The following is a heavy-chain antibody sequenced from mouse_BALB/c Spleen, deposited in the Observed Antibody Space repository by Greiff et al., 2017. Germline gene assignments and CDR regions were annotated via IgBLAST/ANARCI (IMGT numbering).Heavy chain of an antibody. Sequence: EVMLVESGGGLVQPGGSLKLSCAASGFTFSSYTMSWVRQTPEKRLEWVAYISNGGGSTYYPDTVKGRFTISRDNAKNTLYLQMSSLKSEDTAMYYCARRDYDYGPFAYWGQGTLVTVSA. D-gene: IGHD2-4*01. CDR1: GFTFSSYT. CDR3: ARRDYDYGPFAY. CDR2: ISNGGGST. J-gene: IGHJ3*01. V-gene: IGHV5-12-2*01.